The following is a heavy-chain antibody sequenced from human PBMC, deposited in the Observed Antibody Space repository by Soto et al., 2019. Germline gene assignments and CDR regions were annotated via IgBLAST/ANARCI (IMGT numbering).Heavy chain of an antibody. CDR1: GFTFSSYA. CDR2: ISGSGGST. D-gene: IGHD2-2*01. V-gene: IGHV3-23*01. J-gene: IGHJ6*02. CDR3: AKAGFDCRSTSRSYGMDV. Sequence: GGSLRLSCAASGFTFSSYAMSWVRQAPGEGLEWVSAISGSGGSTYYAESVKGRFTISRDNSKNTLYLQMNSLRAEDTAVYYSAKAGFDCRSTSRSYGMDVWGQGTTFTVS.